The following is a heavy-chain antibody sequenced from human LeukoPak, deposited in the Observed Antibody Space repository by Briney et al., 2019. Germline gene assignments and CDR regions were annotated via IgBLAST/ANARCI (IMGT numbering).Heavy chain of an antibody. CDR2: ISSSGSTI. J-gene: IGHJ4*02. CDR1: GFTFSSYE. V-gene: IGHV3-48*03. Sequence: GGSLRLSCAASGFTFSSYEMNWVRQPPGKGLEWLSYISSSGSTIYYADSVKGRFTISRDNAKNSLYLQMNSLRAEDTAVYYCARDYYDSSGRFDYWGEGTLVSVSS. D-gene: IGHD3-22*01. CDR3: ARDYYDSSGRFDY.